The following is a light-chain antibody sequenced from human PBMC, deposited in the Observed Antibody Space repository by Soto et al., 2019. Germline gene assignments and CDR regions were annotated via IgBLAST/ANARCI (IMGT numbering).Light chain of an antibody. V-gene: IGLV2-14*03. J-gene: IGLJ2*01. Sequence: QSVLTKPASGSGSPGQSITISCTGTSSDVGGYNYVSWYQQHPGKAPQLMIYDVSSRPSGVSHRFSGSKSGTTASLTISGLQAEDEAYYFCSPYTALTPTRVFGGGTKVTVL. CDR2: DVS. CDR1: SSDVGGYNY. CDR3: SPYTALTPTRV.